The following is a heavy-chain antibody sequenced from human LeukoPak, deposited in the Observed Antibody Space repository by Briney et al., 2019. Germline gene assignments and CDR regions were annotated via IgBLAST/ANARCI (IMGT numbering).Heavy chain of an antibody. CDR2: INHSGST. CDR3: ARGGSGSYWPSLGY. Sequence: SETLSLTCIVSGGSISSTSYWGWIRQPPGKGLEWIGEINHSGSTNYNPSLKSRVTISVDTSKNQFSLKLSSVTAADTAVYYCARGGSGSYWPSLGYWGQGTLVTVSS. D-gene: IGHD3-10*01. CDR1: GGSISSTSY. V-gene: IGHV4/OR15-8*01. J-gene: IGHJ4*02.